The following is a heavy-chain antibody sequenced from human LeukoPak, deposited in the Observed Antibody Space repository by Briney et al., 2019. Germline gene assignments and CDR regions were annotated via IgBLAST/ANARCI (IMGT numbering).Heavy chain of an antibody. CDR3: ARRSFSGQYYGTFNY. V-gene: IGHV1-8*01. Sequence: ASVKVSCKASGYTFSSFDINWVRQATGQGLEWMGWMNPNSANTGYAQKFQGRVTMTRDTSINTAYMELSSLTSEDTAVYYCARRSFSGQYYGTFNYWGQGTLVTVSS. J-gene: IGHJ4*02. D-gene: IGHD3-22*01. CDR1: GYTFSSFD. CDR2: MNPNSANT.